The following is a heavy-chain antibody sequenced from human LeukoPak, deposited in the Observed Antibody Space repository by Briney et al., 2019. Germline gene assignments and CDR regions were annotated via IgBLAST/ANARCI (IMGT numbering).Heavy chain of an antibody. Sequence: GGSLRLSCAASGFTFSSYTMSWVRQAPGKGLEWVSAISGSGGSTYYADSVKGRFTISRDNSKNTLYLQMNSLRAEDTAVYYCAKGSLLWFGELLSQIDYWGQGTLVTVSS. CDR1: GFTFSSYT. CDR3: AKGSLLWFGELLSQIDY. D-gene: IGHD3-10*01. J-gene: IGHJ4*02. V-gene: IGHV3-23*01. CDR2: ISGSGGST.